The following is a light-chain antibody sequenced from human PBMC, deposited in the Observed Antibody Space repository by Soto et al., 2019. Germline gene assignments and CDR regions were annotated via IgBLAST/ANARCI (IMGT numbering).Light chain of an antibody. CDR1: QSVSSN. CDR3: QQYNNWWT. Sequence: EIVMTQSPATLAVSPGERATLSCRASQSVSSNLAWYQQKPGQAPRLLIYGASTRATGIPARFSGSGSGTEFTLTISSVQSEDFSVYYCQQYNNWWTFGQGTKVDTK. J-gene: IGKJ1*01. CDR2: GAS. V-gene: IGKV3-15*01.